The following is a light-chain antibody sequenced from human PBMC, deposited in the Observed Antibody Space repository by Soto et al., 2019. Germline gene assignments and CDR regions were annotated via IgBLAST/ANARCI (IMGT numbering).Light chain of an antibody. CDR3: QQLNSYSEA. CDR2: GAS. J-gene: IGKJ1*01. V-gene: IGKV1-9*01. Sequence: DIQLTQSPSFLSASVGGRVTITCRASQAISSHLAWYQQKPGKAPNLLIYGASTLQSGVPSRFSGSGSGTQFTLTISSLQPEDFATYYCQQLNSYSEAFGQGTKVDIK. CDR1: QAISSH.